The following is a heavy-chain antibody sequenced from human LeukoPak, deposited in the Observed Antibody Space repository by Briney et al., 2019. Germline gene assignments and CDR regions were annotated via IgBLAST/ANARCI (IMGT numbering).Heavy chain of an antibody. D-gene: IGHD3-3*01. Sequence: ASVKVSCKASGYTFTSYGISWVRQAPGQGLEWMGWISAYNGNTNYAQKLQGRVTMTTDTSTSTAYMELRSLRSDDTAVYYCAKDRGGTIFGVVDMNWFDPWGQGTLVTVSS. CDR3: AKDRGGTIFGVVDMNWFDP. CDR2: ISAYNGNT. V-gene: IGHV1-18*01. CDR1: GYTFTSYG. J-gene: IGHJ5*02.